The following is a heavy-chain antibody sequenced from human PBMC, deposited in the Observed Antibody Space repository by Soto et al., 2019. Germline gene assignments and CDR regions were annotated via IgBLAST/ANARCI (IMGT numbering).Heavy chain of an antibody. D-gene: IGHD4-4*01. J-gene: IGHJ4*02. CDR2: IAYTGANQ. Sequence: QVRLVESGGGAVQPGDSLRLSCDASGFTFSTYALHWVRQAPGKGLEWVAFIAYTGANQYYADCVKGRFTVSRDNSKNIASLQMTSLKPEDSAVYYCAIDAFLYSRGAYYDHWGQGTLVTVAS. V-gene: IGHV3-30-3*01. CDR3: AIDAFLYSRGAYYDH. CDR1: GFTFSTYA.